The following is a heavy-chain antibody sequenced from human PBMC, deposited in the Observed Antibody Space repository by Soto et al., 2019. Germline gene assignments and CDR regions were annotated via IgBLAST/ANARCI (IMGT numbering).Heavy chain of an antibody. CDR1: GYSFTSYW. J-gene: IGHJ3*02. D-gene: IGHD3-3*01. CDR3: ARTRVSKPRLEAPFDI. Sequence: GESLKISCKGSGYSFTSYWLAWVRQMPGKGLEYMGIIYPGDSDARYSPSFQGQVTMSADKSISTAYLQWTSLKAPDTAIYYCARTRVSKPRLEAPFDIWGQGTMVTVSS. V-gene: IGHV5-51*01. CDR2: IYPGDSDA.